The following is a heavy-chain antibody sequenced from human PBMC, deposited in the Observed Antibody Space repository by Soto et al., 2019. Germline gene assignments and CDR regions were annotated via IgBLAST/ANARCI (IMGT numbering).Heavy chain of an antibody. CDR3: AHAPHDILTCYLVRTFDY. V-gene: IGHV2-5*02. J-gene: IGHJ4*02. D-gene: IGHD3-9*01. CDR1: GFSLSTSGVG. CDR2: IYWDDDK. Sequence: QITLKESGPTLVKPTQTLTLTCTFSGFSLSTSGVGVGWIRQPPGKALEWLALIYWDDDKRYSPPLKSRLTITKHTSKIQVVLTLTHMDPVDTATYYCAHAPHDILTCYLVRTFDYWGQGTLVTVSS.